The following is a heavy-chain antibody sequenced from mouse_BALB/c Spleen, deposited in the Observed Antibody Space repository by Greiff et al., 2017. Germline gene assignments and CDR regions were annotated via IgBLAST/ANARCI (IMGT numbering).Heavy chain of an antibody. V-gene: IGHV1-87*01. CDR3: ARSGDLGY. CDR2: IYHGDGDT. J-gene: IGHJ2*01. D-gene: IGHD3-1*01. Sequence: VKLMESGAELARPGASVKLSCKASGYTFTSYWMQWVKQRPGQGLEWIGAIYHGDGDTRYTQKFKGKATLTADKSSSTAYMQLSSLASEDSAVYYCARSGDLGYWGQGTTLTVSS. CDR1: GYTFTSYW.